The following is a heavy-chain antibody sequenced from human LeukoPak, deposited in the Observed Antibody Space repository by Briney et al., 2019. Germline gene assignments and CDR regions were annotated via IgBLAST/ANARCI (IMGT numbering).Heavy chain of an antibody. CDR3: AKDIRGYYDFWSGYYLIPGGMDV. CDR2: ISWSSGSI. D-gene: IGHD3-3*01. J-gene: IGHJ6*02. V-gene: IGHV3-9*01. Sequence: PGVSLRLSCAASGFTFDDYAMHWVRQAPGKGLEWVSGISWSSGSIGYADSVKGRFTISRDNAKNSLYLQMNSLRAEATALYYCAKDIRGYYDFWSGYYLIPGGMDVWGQGTTVTVSS. CDR1: GFTFDDYA.